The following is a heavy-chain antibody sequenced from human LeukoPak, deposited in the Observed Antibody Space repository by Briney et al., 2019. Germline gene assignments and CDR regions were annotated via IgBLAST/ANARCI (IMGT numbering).Heavy chain of an antibody. CDR2: IFYSGST. V-gene: IGHV4-61*01. CDR1: GGSVSSDSYY. Sequence: SETLSLTCTVSGGSVSSDSYYWSWIRQPPGKGLEWFGSIFYSGSTNYNPSLKSRVTISVDTSKNQFSLKLSSVTAADTAVYYCARDVRTRSGSYYFLDYWGQGTLVTVSS. D-gene: IGHD1-26*01. J-gene: IGHJ4*02. CDR3: ARDVRTRSGSYYFLDY.